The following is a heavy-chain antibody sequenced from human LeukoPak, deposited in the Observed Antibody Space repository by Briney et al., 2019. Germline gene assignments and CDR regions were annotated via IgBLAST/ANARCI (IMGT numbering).Heavy chain of an antibody. J-gene: IGHJ4*02. Sequence: PGGSLRLSCAVSGFTFSDYHMSWIRQAPGKGLEWVSYISSGGSSISHADSVKGRFTISRDNAENSLYPQMNSLRAEDTAVYYCARRPAAGRCFDYWGQGTLVTVSS. V-gene: IGHV3-11*01. CDR1: GFTFSDYH. D-gene: IGHD6-13*01. CDR2: ISSGGSSI. CDR3: ARRPAAGRCFDY.